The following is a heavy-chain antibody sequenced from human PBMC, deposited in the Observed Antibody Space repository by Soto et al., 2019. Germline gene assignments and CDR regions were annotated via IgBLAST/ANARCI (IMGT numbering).Heavy chain of an antibody. CDR3: ARIRGSGWMMTGYYYYGMDV. Sequence: ESGPTLVNPTETLTLTCTVSGFSLSNARMGVSWIRQPPGKALEWLAHIFSNDEKSYSTSLKSRLTISKDTSKSQVVLTMTNMDPVDTATYYCARIRGSGWMMTGYYYYGMDVWGQGTTVTVSS. J-gene: IGHJ6*02. D-gene: IGHD6-19*01. CDR1: GFSLSNARMG. V-gene: IGHV2-26*01. CDR2: IFSNDEK.